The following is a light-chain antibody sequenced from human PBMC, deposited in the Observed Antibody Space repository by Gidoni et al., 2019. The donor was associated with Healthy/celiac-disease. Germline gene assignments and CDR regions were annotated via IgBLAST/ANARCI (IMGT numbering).Light chain of an antibody. CDR2: KAS. V-gene: IGKV1-5*03. CDR1: QSISSW. CDR3: QQYNSYSTWT. Sequence: DIQMTQSPSTLSASVGDGVPITCRASQSISSWLAWYQQKPGKAPKLLIYKASSLESGVPSRFSGSGSGTEFTLTISSLQPDDFATYYCQQYNSYSTWTFGQGTKVEIK. J-gene: IGKJ1*01.